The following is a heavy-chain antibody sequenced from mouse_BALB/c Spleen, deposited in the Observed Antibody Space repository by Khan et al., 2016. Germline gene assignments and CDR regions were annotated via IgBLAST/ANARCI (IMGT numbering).Heavy chain of an antibody. V-gene: IGHV2-6-7*01. J-gene: IGHJ4*01. CDR2: IWGDGTT. CDR3: ARDGWGYYAMDY. Sequence: QVQLKESGPGLVAPSQSLSITCTVSGFSLIAYGVNWVRQPPGKSLEWLGMIWGDGTTDYNSAFKSRLNITKDNSKSQVFLKMNSLQTDDTARYYCARDGWGYYAMDYWGQGTSVTVSS. CDR1: GFSLIAYG. D-gene: IGHD2-2*01.